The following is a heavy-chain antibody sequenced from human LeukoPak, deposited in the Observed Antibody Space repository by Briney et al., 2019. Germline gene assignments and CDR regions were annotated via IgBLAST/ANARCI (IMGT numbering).Heavy chain of an antibody. V-gene: IGHV3-23*01. CDR1: GGSISSSN. Sequence: GTLSLTCAVSGGSISSSNWWSWVRQAPEKGLEFVSGIYENGGTTYYADSVKGRFSVSRDNSKNTLYLQMDSLRGEDTAVYYCAKDFRIGYSAHFDSWGQGALVTVSS. J-gene: IGHJ4*02. CDR2: IYENGGTT. D-gene: IGHD2-21*01. CDR3: AKDFRIGYSAHFDS.